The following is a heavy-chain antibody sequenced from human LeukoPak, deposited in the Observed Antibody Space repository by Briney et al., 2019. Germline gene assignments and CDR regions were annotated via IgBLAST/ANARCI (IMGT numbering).Heavy chain of an antibody. CDR2: IYYSGST. CDR3: ARRRKYSGSSNNYYGMDV. J-gene: IGHJ6*02. CDR1: GGSVSSGFYY. D-gene: IGHD1-26*01. V-gene: IGHV4-61*01. Sequence: PSETLSLTCTVSGGSVSSGFYYWSWIRQPPGKGLECIGYIYYSGSTNYNPSLKSRVTISVDTSKNQFSLKLSSVTAADTAVYYCARRRKYSGSSNNYYGMDVWGQGTTVTVSS.